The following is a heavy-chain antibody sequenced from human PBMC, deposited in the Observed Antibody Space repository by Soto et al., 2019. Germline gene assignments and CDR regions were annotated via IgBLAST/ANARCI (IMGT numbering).Heavy chain of an antibody. J-gene: IGHJ5*02. CDR2: INAGNGNT. CDR3: ARDRSITIFGVVNYWFDP. D-gene: IGHD3-3*01. V-gene: IGHV1-3*01. Sequence: ASVKVSCKASGYTFTSYAMHWVRQAPGQRLEWMGWINAGNGNTKYSQKFQGRATITRDTSASTAYMELSSLRSEDTAVYYCARDRSITIFGVVNYWFDPWGQGTLVTVSS. CDR1: GYTFTSYA.